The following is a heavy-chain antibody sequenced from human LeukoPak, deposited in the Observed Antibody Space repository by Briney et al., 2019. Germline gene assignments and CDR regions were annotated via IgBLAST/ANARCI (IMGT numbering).Heavy chain of an antibody. CDR2: INHGRST. D-gene: IGHD3-10*01. J-gene: IGHJ4*02. CDR3: ARHRKPAITMIRGVNRGGAIDY. Sequence: SETLSLTCTVSAGSFSGYYWTWLRQPPGKGLEWIGEINHGRSTNYNPSLKSRVTISLETSKNKCSLKQSNVPAADTAVSYCARHRKPAITMIRGVNRGGAIDYWGQGTLVTVSS. V-gene: IGHV4-34*01. CDR1: AGSFSGYY.